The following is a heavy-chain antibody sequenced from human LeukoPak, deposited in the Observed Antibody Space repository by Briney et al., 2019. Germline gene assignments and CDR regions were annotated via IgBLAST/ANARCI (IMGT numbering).Heavy chain of an antibody. CDR3: AKDDFVS. CDR2: ISGSGGST. V-gene: IGHV3-23*01. J-gene: IGHJ4*02. D-gene: IGHD3/OR15-3a*01. CDR1: GFTFDDYG. Sequence: GGSLRLSCAASGFTFDDYGMSWVRQAPGKGLEWVSAISGSGGSTYYADSVKGRFTISRDNSKDTLYLQMNSLRAEDTAIYYCAKDDFVSWGQGTLVTVSS.